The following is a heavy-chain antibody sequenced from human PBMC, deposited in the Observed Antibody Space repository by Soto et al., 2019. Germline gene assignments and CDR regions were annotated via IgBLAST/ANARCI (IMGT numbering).Heavy chain of an antibody. CDR2: RWYDGSNK. Sequence: QVQLVESGGGVVQPGRSLRLSCAASGFTFSSYGMHWVRQAPGKGLEWVAVRWYDGSNKYYADSVKGRFTISRDNSKNTLYLQMNSLRAEDTAVYYCARDKGGATGYWGQGTLVTVSS. CDR1: GFTFSSYG. J-gene: IGHJ4*02. CDR3: ARDKGGATGY. V-gene: IGHV3-33*01. D-gene: IGHD1-26*01.